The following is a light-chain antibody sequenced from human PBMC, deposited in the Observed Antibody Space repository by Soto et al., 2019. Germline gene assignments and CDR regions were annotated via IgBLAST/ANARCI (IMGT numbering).Light chain of an antibody. Sequence: QSALTQPASVSGSPGQSITISCTGTSSDVGSYNLVSWYQQHPGKAPKLMIYEGSKRPSGVSNRFSGSKSGNTASLTISGLQAEHEADYYCCSYAGSSIPYVFGTGTKLTVL. CDR2: EGS. V-gene: IGLV2-23*01. CDR1: SSDVGSYNL. CDR3: CSYAGSSIPYV. J-gene: IGLJ1*01.